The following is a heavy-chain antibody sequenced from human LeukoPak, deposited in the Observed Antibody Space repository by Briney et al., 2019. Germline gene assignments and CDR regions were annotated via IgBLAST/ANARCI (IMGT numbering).Heavy chain of an antibody. CDR3: ATYSTKNAREFES. Sequence: GGSLRLSCAASGFTFSSYWMSWVRQAPGKGLEWVANIKQDGSEKYYVDSVKGRFTISRDNAKNSLYLQMNSLRAEDTAVYYCATYSTKNAREFESWGQGTLVTVSS. J-gene: IGHJ5*01. CDR2: IKQDGSEK. V-gene: IGHV3-7*01. CDR1: GFTFSSYW. D-gene: IGHD2/OR15-2a*01.